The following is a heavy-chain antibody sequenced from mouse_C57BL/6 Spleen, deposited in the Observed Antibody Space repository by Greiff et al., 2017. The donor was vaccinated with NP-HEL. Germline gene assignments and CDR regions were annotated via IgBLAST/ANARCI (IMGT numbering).Heavy chain of an antibody. J-gene: IGHJ3*01. D-gene: IGHD2-5*01. CDR2: IDPENGDT. Sequence: EVQLQQSGAELVRPGASVKLSCTASGFNIKDDYMHWVKQRPEQGLEWIGWIDPENGDTEYASKFQGKATITADTSSNTAYLQLSSLTSEDTAVYYCTTYYSSHEGFADWGQGTLVTVSA. CDR3: TTYYSSHEGFAD. V-gene: IGHV14-4*01. CDR1: GFNIKDDY.